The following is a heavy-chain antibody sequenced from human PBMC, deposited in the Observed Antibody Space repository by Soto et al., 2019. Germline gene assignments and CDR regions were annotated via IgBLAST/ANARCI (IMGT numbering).Heavy chain of an antibody. Sequence: EVQVVESGGGLAQPGGSLRLSCAASGFTVSSSYMSWVRQAPGKRVGWVSVIYAGGDTFYADSVKGRFTISRNNSENTLYLQMNRLRVEDTAVYYCALHCTGGNCFGYWGQGTLVTVSS. CDR2: IYAGGDT. D-gene: IGHD2-8*02. CDR1: GFTVSSSY. CDR3: ALHCTGGNCFGY. V-gene: IGHV3-66*01. J-gene: IGHJ4*02.